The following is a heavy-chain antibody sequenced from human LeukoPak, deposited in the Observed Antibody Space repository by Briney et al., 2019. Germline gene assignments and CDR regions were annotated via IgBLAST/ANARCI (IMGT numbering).Heavy chain of an antibody. J-gene: IGHJ4*02. CDR2: IYYSGST. D-gene: IGHD3-3*01. Sequence: SQTLSLTSALYSGSFSGYYCSWIRQPPGKGLEWIGSIYYSGSTYYNPSLKSRVTISVDTSKNQFSLKLSSVTAADTAVYYCAREAAEGFWSGYYVFDYWGQGTLVTVSS. CDR1: SGSFSGYY. V-gene: IGHV4-34*01. CDR3: AREAAEGFWSGYYVFDY.